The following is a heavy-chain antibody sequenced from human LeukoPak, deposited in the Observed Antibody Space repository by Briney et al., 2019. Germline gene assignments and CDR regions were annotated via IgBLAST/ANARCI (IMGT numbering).Heavy chain of an antibody. J-gene: IGHJ4*02. CDR1: GFTYGDYA. V-gene: IGHV3-49*04. Sequence: PGRSLRLSCTASGFTYGDYAMSWVRQAPGKGLEWVGFIRSKAYGGTTEYAASVKGRFTISRGDSKSIAYLQMNSLKTEDTAVYYSTSDFWSGYYWSWYWGQGTLVTVSS. CDR2: IRSKAYGGTT. CDR3: TSDFWSGYYWSWY. D-gene: IGHD3-3*01.